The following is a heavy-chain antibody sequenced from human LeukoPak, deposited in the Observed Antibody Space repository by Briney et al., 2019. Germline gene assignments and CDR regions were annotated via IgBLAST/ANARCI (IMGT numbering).Heavy chain of an antibody. J-gene: IGHJ6*02. Sequence: GASVKVSCKVSGYTLTELSMHWVRQAPGKGLEWMGGFDPEDGETIYAQKFQGRVTMTRNTSISTAYMELSSLRSEDTAVYYCASQGYDFWSGYYWDYYYGMDVWGQGTTVTVSS. D-gene: IGHD3-3*01. CDR3: ASQGYDFWSGYYWDYYYGMDV. CDR1: GYTLTELS. V-gene: IGHV1-24*01. CDR2: FDPEDGET.